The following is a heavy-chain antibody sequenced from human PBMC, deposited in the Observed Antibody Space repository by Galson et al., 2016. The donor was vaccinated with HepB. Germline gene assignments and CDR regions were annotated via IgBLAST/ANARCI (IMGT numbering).Heavy chain of an antibody. CDR2: ISHSGTT. J-gene: IGHJ2*01. V-gene: IGHV4-34*01. D-gene: IGHD6-6*01. Sequence: SETLSLTCAVYGGSVSGDFWTWIRQPPGKGLQWIGEISHSGTTNYSPSLKSRVTISIDTSKNQFSLKMFSVTAADTAVYYCARGRGAAARWPLHSHWYFDLWGRGTLVTVSS. CDR3: ARGRGAAARWPLHSHWYFDL. CDR1: GGSVSGDF.